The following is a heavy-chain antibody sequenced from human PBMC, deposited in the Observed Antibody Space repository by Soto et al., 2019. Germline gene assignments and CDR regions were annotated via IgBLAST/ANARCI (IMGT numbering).Heavy chain of an antibody. V-gene: IGHV1-46*01. J-gene: IGHJ6*02. CDR1: GYTFTSYY. Sequence: GASVKVSCKASGYTFTSYYMHWVRQAPGQGLEWMGIINPSGGSTSYAQKFQGRVTMTRDTSTSTVYMELSSLRSEDTAVYYCARDLWPYLYDFWSGYYNYYYYGMDVWGQGTTVTVSS. D-gene: IGHD3-3*01. CDR2: INPSGGST. CDR3: ARDLWPYLYDFWSGYYNYYYYGMDV.